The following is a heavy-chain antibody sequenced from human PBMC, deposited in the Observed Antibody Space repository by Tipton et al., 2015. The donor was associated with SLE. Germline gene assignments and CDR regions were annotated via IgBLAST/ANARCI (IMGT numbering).Heavy chain of an antibody. D-gene: IGHD4-17*01. CDR2: IIPIFGTA. CDR3: AREDYGDYSYYYYYMDV. J-gene: IGHJ6*03. CDR1: GGTFSSYA. Sequence: QLVQSGAEVKKPGSSVKVSCKASGGTFSSYAISWVRQAPGQGLEWMGGIIPIFGTANYAQKFQGRVPITADKSTSTAYMELSSLRSEDTAVYYCAREDYGDYSYYYYYMDVWGKGTTVTVSS. V-gene: IGHV1-69*06.